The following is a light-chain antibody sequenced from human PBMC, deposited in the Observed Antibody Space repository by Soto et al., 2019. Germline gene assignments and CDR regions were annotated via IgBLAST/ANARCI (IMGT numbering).Light chain of an antibody. J-gene: IGKJ4*01. CDR2: DAS. Sequence: EVVMTQSPATLSVPPGERVTLSCRASQSVRSNLAWYQQRPGQAPRLLIYDASNRATGIPARFSGSGSGTEFSLTISSLQSEDFAVYSCQQYGDWPGAFGGGTKVDIK. V-gene: IGKV3D-15*01. CDR1: QSVRSN. CDR3: QQYGDWPGA.